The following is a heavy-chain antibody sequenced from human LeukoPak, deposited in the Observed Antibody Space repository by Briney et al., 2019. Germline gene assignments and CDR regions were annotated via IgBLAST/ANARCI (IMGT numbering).Heavy chain of an antibody. V-gene: IGHV4-39*07. D-gene: IGHD4-17*01. CDR2: IYYSGST. CDR3: ARVPGCDYEDC. J-gene: IGHJ4*02. Sequence: PSETLSLTCTVSGGSISSYYWGWIRQPPGKGLEWIGSIYYSGSTYYNPSLKSRVTISVDTSKNQFSLKLSSVTTADTAVYYCARVPGCDYEDCWGQGTLVTVSS. CDR1: GGSISSYY.